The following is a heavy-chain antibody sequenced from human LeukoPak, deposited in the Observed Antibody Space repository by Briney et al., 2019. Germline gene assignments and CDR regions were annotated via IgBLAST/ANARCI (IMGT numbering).Heavy chain of an antibody. CDR1: GFTFSDYT. J-gene: IGHJ6*03. CDR3: ARVKMGATVSDYYYYYMDV. V-gene: IGHV3-64*02. CDR2: ITSNGAYT. Sequence: GGSLRLSCAASGFTFSDYTIHWVRRAPGKRLQSVSAITSNGAYTHYADSVKGRFTISRDKSRNAVFLQMGGLRIEDMAVYYCARVKMGATVSDYYYYYMDVWGKGTTVTVSS. D-gene: IGHD1-26*01.